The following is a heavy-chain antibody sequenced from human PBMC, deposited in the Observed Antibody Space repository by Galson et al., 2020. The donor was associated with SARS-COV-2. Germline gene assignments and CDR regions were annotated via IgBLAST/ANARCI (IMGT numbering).Heavy chain of an antibody. CDR1: GFTFSSYG. D-gene: IGHD3-3*01. CDR3: AKDLSPFTICGVVMCMDV. V-gene: IGHV3-33*06. Sequence: GESLKISCAASGFTFSSYGMHWVRQAPGKGLEWVAVIWYDGSNKYYADSVKGRFTISRDNSKNTLYLQMNSLRAEDTAVYYCAKDLSPFTICGVVMCMDVWGKGTTVTVSS. J-gene: IGHJ6*03. CDR2: IWYDGSNK.